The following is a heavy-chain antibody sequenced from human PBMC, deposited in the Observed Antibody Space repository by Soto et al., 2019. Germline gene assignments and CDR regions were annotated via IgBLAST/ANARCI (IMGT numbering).Heavy chain of an antibody. J-gene: IGHJ4*02. CDR1: GFMFSSYA. D-gene: IGHD4-17*01. V-gene: IGHV3-30*18. Sequence: QVQLIESGGGVVQPGESLRLSCEASGFMFSSYAMHWVRQAPGKGLEWVATVSYDGGNKYYADYVKGRFTISRDGSRYTHYLQMDSLRPEDTAVYYCAKDRTDHGDYEAWDSWGQGTLVTVSS. CDR3: AKDRTDHGDYEAWDS. CDR2: VSYDGGNK.